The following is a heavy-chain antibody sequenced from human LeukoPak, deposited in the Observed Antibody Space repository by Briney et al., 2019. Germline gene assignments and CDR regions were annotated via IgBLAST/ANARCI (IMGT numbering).Heavy chain of an antibody. Sequence: GASVKVSCTASGYTFTGYYMHWVRQAPGQGLEWMGWINPNSGGTNYAQKFQGRVTMTRDTSISTAYMELSRLRSDDTAVYYCARAKKYCSGGSCYSTYFDYWGQGTLVTVSS. CDR3: ARAKKYCSGGSCYSTYFDY. CDR1: GYTFTGYY. D-gene: IGHD2-15*01. J-gene: IGHJ4*02. CDR2: INPNSGGT. V-gene: IGHV1-2*02.